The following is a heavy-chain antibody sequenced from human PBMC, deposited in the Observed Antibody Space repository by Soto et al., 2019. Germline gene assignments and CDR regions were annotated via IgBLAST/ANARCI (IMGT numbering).Heavy chain of an antibody. D-gene: IGHD3-10*01. CDR1: GGSLSGYY. CDR3: AIDYYGSGSFNKRDYYYYGMDV. V-gene: IGHV4-34*01. CDR2: INHSGST. J-gene: IGHJ6*02. Sequence: KPSWTLYLACAVYGGSLSGYYFSGFCKPPGKGLEWIGEINHSGSTNYNPSLKSRVTISVDTSKNQFSLKLISVTAANTAVYYCAIDYYGSGSFNKRDYYYYGMDVWAQGIMGTGSS.